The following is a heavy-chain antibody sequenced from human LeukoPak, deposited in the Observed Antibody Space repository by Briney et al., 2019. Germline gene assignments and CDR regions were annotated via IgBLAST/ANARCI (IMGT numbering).Heavy chain of an antibody. J-gene: IGHJ4*02. D-gene: IGHD3-22*01. CDR1: GFTVSSNY. V-gene: IGHV3-53*01. Sequence: TGGSLRLSCAASGFTVSSNYMSWVRQAPGKGLEWVSVIYSGGSTYYADSVKGRFTISRDNSKNTVYLQMNSLRAEDTAVYYCASRTSSGSYYDHWGQGALVTVSS. CDR3: ASRTSSGSYYDH. CDR2: IYSGGST.